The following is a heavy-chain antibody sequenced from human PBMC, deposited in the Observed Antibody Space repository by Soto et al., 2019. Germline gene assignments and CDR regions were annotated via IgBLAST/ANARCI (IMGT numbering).Heavy chain of an antibody. CDR1: GFTFSSYG. D-gene: IGHD2-15*01. J-gene: IGHJ4*02. V-gene: IGHV3-33*01. Sequence: QVQLVESGGGVVQPGRSLRLSCAASGFTFSSYGMHWVRQAPGKGLEWVAVIWYDGSNKYYADSVKGRFTISRDNSKNTLYLQMNSLRAEDTAVYYCARGLGCSGGICYYAPVDYWGQGTLVTVSS. CDR2: IWYDGSNK. CDR3: ARGLGCSGGICYYAPVDY.